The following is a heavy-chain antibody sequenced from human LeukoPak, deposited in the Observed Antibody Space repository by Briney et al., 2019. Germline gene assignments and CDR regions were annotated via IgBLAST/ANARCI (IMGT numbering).Heavy chain of an antibody. CDR2: IRSDGSNK. Sequence: GGSLRLSCAASGFSFSGYGMHWVRQGPGKGLEWVAFIRSDGSNKYYADSVKGRFTISRDNSKNTLYLQMNSLRAEDTAVYYCAKGDGDYVWGSYRYTWLYYFGYWGQGTLVTVSS. CDR1: GFSFSGYG. V-gene: IGHV3-30*02. D-gene: IGHD3-16*02. J-gene: IGHJ4*02. CDR3: AKGDGDYVWGSYRYTWLYYFGY.